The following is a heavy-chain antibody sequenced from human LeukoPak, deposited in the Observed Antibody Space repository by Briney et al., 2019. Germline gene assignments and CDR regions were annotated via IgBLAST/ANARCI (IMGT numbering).Heavy chain of an antibody. J-gene: IGHJ3*02. CDR2: YSGST. CDR3: ARDGYSGSREIDAFDI. D-gene: IGHD1-26*01. V-gene: IGHV4-31*02. Sequence: YSGSTYYNPSLKSRVTISVDTSKNQFSLKLSSVTAADTAVYYCARDGYSGSREIDAFDIWGQGTMVTVSS.